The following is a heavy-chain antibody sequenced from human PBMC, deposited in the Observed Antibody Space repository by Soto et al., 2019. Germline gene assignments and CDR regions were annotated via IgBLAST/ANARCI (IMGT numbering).Heavy chain of an antibody. CDR2: INPNSGGT. CDR1: GYTFTGYY. CDR3: ARAENAVTVIDY. D-gene: IGHD2-21*02. J-gene: IGHJ4*02. V-gene: IGHV1-2*02. Sequence: EASVKVSCKASGYTFTGYYMHWVRQAPGQGLEWMGWINPNSGGTNYAQKFQGRVTMTRDTSISTAYMELSRLRSDDTAVYYCARAENAVTVIDYWGQGILVTVSS.